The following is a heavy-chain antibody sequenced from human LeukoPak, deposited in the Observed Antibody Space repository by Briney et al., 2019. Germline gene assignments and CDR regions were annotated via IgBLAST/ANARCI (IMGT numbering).Heavy chain of an antibody. CDR1: GFSFSIYP. V-gene: IGHV3-48*03. CDR3: ARDSVDGPFVISLDL. CDR2: ISRDGNSE. J-gene: IGHJ4*02. D-gene: IGHD3-10*01. Sequence: GRSLRLSCVGTGFSFSIYPMNWVRQAPGKGLEWVFHISRDGNSESTVDAPRGRFATSRDNAKNTLFLLINSLRVEDTAVYYCARDSVDGPFVISLDLWGQGALVTVSS.